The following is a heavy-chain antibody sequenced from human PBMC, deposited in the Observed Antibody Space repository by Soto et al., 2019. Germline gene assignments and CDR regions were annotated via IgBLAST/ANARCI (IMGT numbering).Heavy chain of an antibody. J-gene: IGHJ4*02. V-gene: IGHV3-30*18. Sequence: GGSLRLSCAASGFTFSSYGMHWVRQAPGKGLEWVAVISYDGSNKYYADSVKGRFTISRDNSKNTLYLQMNSLRAEDTAVYYCAKDETHYGDYIYWGQGTLVTVSS. CDR1: GFTFSSYG. D-gene: IGHD4-17*01. CDR2: ISYDGSNK. CDR3: AKDETHYGDYIY.